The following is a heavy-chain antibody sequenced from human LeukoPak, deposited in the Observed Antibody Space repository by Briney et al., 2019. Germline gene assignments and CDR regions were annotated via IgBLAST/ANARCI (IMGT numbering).Heavy chain of an antibody. Sequence: GRSLRPSCAASGFTFSSYAMHWVRQAPGKGLEWVAVISYDGSNKYYADSVKGRFTISRDNSKNTLYLQMNSLRAEDTAVYYCARGGAASAFDIWGQGTMVTVSS. V-gene: IGHV3-30-3*01. J-gene: IGHJ3*02. CDR3: ARGGAASAFDI. D-gene: IGHD6-13*01. CDR2: ISYDGSNK. CDR1: GFTFSSYA.